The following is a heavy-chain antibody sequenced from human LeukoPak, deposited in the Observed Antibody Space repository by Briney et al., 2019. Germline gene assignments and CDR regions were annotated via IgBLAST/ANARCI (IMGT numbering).Heavy chain of an antibody. J-gene: IGHJ6*03. CDR2: MNPNSGNT. V-gene: IGHV1-8*01. CDR1: GYTFTSYD. Sequence: ASVKVSCKASGYTFTSYDINWVRQATGQGLEWMGWMNPNSGNTGYAQKFQGRVIMTRNTSISTAYMELSSLRSEDTAVYYCARSHTYYDFWSGYLAGSYYYYYMDVWGKGTTVTVSS. D-gene: IGHD3-3*01. CDR3: ARSHTYYDFWSGYLAGSYYYYYMDV.